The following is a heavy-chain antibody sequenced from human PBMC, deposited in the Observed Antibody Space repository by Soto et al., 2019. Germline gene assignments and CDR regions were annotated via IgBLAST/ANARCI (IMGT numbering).Heavy chain of an antibody. V-gene: IGHV4-34*01. D-gene: IGHD6-13*01. CDR1: GGSFSGYY. CDR2: IDQSGST. Sequence: SETLSLTCAVYGGSFSGYYWNWLRQPPGEGLEWIGKIDQSGSTNYNPSLKSRVTMSVDTSRSQFSLKLTSVTAMGTAVYYCARVGLTAAAGGGIDHWGQGTLVTVSS. J-gene: IGHJ4*02. CDR3: ARVGLTAAAGGGIDH.